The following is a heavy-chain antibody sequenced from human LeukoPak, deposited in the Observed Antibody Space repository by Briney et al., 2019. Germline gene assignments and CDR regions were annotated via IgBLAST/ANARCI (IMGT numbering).Heavy chain of an antibody. Sequence: GGSLRLSCAASEFSVGSNYMTWVRQAPGKGLEWVSLIYSGGSTYYADLVKGRFTISRDNAKNSLYLQMNSLRAEDTAVYYCARGYSYYAGGHEDYWGQGTLVTVSS. CDR1: EFSVGSNY. V-gene: IGHV3-66*01. J-gene: IGHJ4*02. CDR2: IYSGGST. CDR3: ARGYSYYAGGHEDY. D-gene: IGHD5-18*01.